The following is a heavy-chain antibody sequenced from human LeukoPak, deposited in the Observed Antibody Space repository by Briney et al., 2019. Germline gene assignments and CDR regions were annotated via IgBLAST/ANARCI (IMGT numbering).Heavy chain of an antibody. J-gene: IGHJ4*02. CDR2: IDGAGSSI. V-gene: IGHV3-74*01. CDR1: GFTFSSYW. Sequence: GGSLRLSCAASGFTFSSYWMHWVRQTPGKGLVWVSRIDGAGSSISYADSVKGRVTISRDNAKNTLYLQMNNLRAEDTAVYYCARGGDYKNDYWGQGTLVTVSS. CDR3: ARGGDYKNDY. D-gene: IGHD4-17*01.